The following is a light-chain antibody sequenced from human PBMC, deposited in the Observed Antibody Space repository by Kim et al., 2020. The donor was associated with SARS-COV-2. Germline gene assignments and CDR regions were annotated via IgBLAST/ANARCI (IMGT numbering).Light chain of an antibody. CDR3: QQYNNWPPNT. CDR1: QSVSSI. J-gene: IGKJ2*01. CDR2: GAS. Sequence: VSPGGRATLSCRASQSVSSILAWYQQKPGQAPRLLIYGASTRATGIPARFSGSGSGTEFTLTISSLQSEDFAVYYCQQYNNWPPNTFGQGTKLEIK. V-gene: IGKV3-15*01.